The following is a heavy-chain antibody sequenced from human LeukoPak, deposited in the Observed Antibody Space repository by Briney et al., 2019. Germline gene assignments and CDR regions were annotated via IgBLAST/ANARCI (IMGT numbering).Heavy chain of an antibody. CDR3: ATTTVTRCFDY. CDR1: GGSFSGYY. J-gene: IGHJ4*02. V-gene: IGHV4-34*01. CDR2: INHSGST. D-gene: IGHD4-17*01. Sequence: SETLSLTCAVYGGSFSGYYWSWIRQPPGKGLEWIGEINHSGSTNYNPSLKSRVTISVDTSMNQFSLKLSSVTAADTAVYYCATTTVTRCFDYWGQGTLVTVSS.